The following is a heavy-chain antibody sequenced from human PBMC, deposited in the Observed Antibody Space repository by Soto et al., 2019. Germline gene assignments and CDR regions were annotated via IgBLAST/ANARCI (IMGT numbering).Heavy chain of an antibody. D-gene: IGHD3-10*01. CDR2: INPNSGGT. CDR3: ARALPWPMVRGVIIKDYYGMDV. Sequence: ASVKVSCKASGYTFTGYYMHWVRQAPGQGLEWMGWINPNSGGTNYAQKFQGWVTMTRDTSISTAYMELSRLRSDDTAVYYCARALPWPMVRGVIIKDYYGMDVWGQGTTVTVSS. V-gene: IGHV1-2*04. CDR1: GYTFTGYY. J-gene: IGHJ6*02.